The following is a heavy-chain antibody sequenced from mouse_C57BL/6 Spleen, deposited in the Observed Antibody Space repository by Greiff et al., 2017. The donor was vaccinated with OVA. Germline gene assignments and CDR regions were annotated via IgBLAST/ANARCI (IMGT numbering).Heavy chain of an antibody. CDR2: IDPETGGT. V-gene: IGHV1-15*01. D-gene: IGHD2-5*01. CDR3: TRGDSKGDFDY. CDR1: GYTFTDYE. J-gene: IGHJ2*01. Sequence: VQLQQSGAELVRPGASVTLSCKASGYTFTDYEMHWVKQTPVHGLEWIGAIDPETGGTAYNQKFKGKAILTADKSSSTAYMELRSLTSEDSAVYYCTRGDSKGDFDYWGQGTTLTVSS.